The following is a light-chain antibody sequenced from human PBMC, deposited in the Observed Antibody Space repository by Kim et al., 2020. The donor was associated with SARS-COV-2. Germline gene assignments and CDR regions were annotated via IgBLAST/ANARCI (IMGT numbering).Light chain of an antibody. CDR3: RQEYNYPYT. Sequence: AIQMTQSPSSLSASVGDRVTITCRASRGISDNLAWYQQKPGAAPKLLIHGASNLQTGVPSRFGGTGAGTHFTLTISSLQPEDFATYYCRQEYNYPYTFGQGTKLEI. CDR1: RGISDN. V-gene: IGKV1-6*01. CDR2: GAS. J-gene: IGKJ2*01.